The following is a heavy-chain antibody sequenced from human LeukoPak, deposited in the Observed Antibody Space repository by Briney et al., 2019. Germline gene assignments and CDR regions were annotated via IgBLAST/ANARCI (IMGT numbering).Heavy chain of an antibody. D-gene: IGHD5-18*01. J-gene: IGHJ5*02. CDR2: IWYDGSNK. Sequence: GGSLRLSCAASGFTFSSYGMHWVRQAPGKGLEWVAVIWYDGSNKYYADSVKGRFTISRDNAKNSLYLQMNSLRAEDTAVYYCARDRGYSYGCDWFDPWGQGTLVTVSS. CDR1: GFTFSSYG. V-gene: IGHV3-33*01. CDR3: ARDRGYSYGCDWFDP.